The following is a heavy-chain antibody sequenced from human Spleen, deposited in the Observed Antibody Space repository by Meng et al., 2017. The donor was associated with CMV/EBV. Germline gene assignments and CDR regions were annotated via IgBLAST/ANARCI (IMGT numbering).Heavy chain of an antibody. J-gene: IGHJ2*01. D-gene: IGHD1-1*01. Sequence: SVKVSCKASGGTFSSYGINWVRQVPGQGLEWVGGIVPIFAIISYAQKFKGRVTFTAADKSTRTTYMELSGLTSDDAAVYYCASRPTGTHWYFDLWGRGTLVTVSS. CDR3: ASRPTGTHWYFDL. V-gene: IGHV1-69*10. CDR2: IVPIFAII. CDR1: GGTFSSYG.